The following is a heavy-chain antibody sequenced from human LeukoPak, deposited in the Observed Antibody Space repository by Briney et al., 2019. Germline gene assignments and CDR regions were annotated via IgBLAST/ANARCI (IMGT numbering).Heavy chain of an antibody. J-gene: IGHJ4*02. CDR2: IIPIFGTA. V-gene: IGHV1-69*05. CDR3: ARDLKDNAVAGTEFDY. CDR1: GGTFSSYA. D-gene: IGHD6-19*01. Sequence: SVKVSCKASGGTFSSYAVSWVRQAPGQGLEWMGRIIPIFGTANYAQKFQGRVTITTDESTSTAYMELSSLRSEDTAVYYCARDLKDNAVAGTEFDYWGQGTLVTVSS.